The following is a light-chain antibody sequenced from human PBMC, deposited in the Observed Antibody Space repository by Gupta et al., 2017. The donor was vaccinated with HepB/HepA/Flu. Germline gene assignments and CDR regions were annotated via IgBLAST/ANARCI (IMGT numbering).Light chain of an antibody. V-gene: IGLV3-19*01. CDR1: SLRSYY. Sequence: SSELTQDPAVSVALVQTVRITCQGDSLRSYYASWYQQKPGQAPVLVIYGKNNRPSGIPDRFSGSSSGNTASLTITGAQAEDEADYYCNSRDSSGNHQVFGTGTKVTVL. CDR2: GKN. CDR3: NSRDSSGNHQV. J-gene: IGLJ1*01.